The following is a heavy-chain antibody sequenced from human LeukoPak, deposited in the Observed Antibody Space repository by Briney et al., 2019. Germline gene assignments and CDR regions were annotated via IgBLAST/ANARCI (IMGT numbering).Heavy chain of an antibody. Sequence: PSETLSLTCAVSGGSISSNSYYWGWIRQPPGKGLEWIGEINHSGSTNYNPSLKSRFTISVDTSKNQFSRKLSSVTAADTAVYYCTRGSIAYYYMDVWGKGTTVTISS. D-gene: IGHD3-22*01. CDR2: INHSGST. CDR1: GGSISSNSYY. V-gene: IGHV4-39*07. CDR3: TRGSIAYYYMDV. J-gene: IGHJ6*03.